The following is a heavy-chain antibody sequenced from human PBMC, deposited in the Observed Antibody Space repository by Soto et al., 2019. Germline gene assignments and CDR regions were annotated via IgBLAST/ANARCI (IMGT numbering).Heavy chain of an antibody. J-gene: IGHJ6*04. Sequence: GGSLRLSCAASGFTFSSYAMSWVRQAPGKGLEWVSAISGSGGSTYYADSVKGRFTISRDNSKNTLYLQMNSLRAEDTAVYYCAKGLGSLREDESYYGMDVWGKGTTVTVYS. V-gene: IGHV3-23*01. D-gene: IGHD1-26*01. CDR2: ISGSGGST. CDR3: AKGLGSLREDESYYGMDV. CDR1: GFTFSSYA.